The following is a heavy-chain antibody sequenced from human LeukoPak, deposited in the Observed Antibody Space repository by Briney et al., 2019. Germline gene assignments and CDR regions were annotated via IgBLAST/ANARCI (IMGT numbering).Heavy chain of an antibody. Sequence: PSETLSLTCAVYGGSFSGYYWGWIRQPPGKGLEWIGSIYHSGSTYYNPSLKSRVTISVDTSKNQFSLKLSSVTAADTAVYYCARVGDYVWGSYRRSDAFDIWGQGTTVTVSS. J-gene: IGHJ3*02. CDR1: GGSFSGYY. CDR3: ARVGDYVWGSYRRSDAFDI. D-gene: IGHD3-16*02. V-gene: IGHV4-38-2*01. CDR2: IYHSGST.